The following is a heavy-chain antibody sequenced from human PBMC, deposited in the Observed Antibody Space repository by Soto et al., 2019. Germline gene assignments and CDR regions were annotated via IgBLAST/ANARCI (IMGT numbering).Heavy chain of an antibody. D-gene: IGHD2-8*02. CDR1: GFTFSNAW. Sequence: GGSLRLSCAASGFTFSNAWMSWVRQGPGKGLEWVGRIKSKTDGGTTDYAAPVKGRFSLSRDDSKNTLYLQMISLNTEDTAVYYCTTGSTGYYYMDVWGKGTTITVSS. V-gene: IGHV3-15*01. J-gene: IGHJ6*03. CDR2: IKSKTDGGTT. CDR3: TTGSTGYYYMDV.